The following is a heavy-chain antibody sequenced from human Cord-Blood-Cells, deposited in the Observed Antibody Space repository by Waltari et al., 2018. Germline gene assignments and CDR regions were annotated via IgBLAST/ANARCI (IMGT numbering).Heavy chain of an antibody. CDR2: ISYDGSNK. D-gene: IGHD6-6*01. CDR3: AKNVPPYSSSYYYYGMDV. Sequence: QVQLVESGGGVVQPGRSLRLSCAASGFTFSSYGMHWVRQAPGKGLEWVAVISYDGSNKYYADSVKGRFTISRDNSKNTRYLQMNSLRAEDTAVYYCAKNVPPYSSSYYYYGMDVWGQGTTVTVSS. V-gene: IGHV3-30*18. CDR1: GFTFSSYG. J-gene: IGHJ6*02.